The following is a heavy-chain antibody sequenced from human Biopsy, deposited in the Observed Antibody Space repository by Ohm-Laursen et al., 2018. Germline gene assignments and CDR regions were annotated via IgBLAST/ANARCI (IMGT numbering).Heavy chain of an antibody. CDR3: ARNRVDVVKVTTIGWNFDL. CDR2: IHYTGHI. D-gene: IGHD5-12*01. J-gene: IGHJ2*01. Sequence: SETLSLTCTVSGDTISTYYWNWIRQTPGKGLEWIGYIHYTGHIRINPSLNSRATISVDTSKDQFSLKLSSLTAADKAIYYCARNRVDVVKVTTIGWNFDLWGRGTLVTVS. V-gene: IGHV4-59*08. CDR1: GDTISTYY.